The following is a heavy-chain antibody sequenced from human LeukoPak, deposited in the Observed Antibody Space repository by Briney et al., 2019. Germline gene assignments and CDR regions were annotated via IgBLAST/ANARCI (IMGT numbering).Heavy chain of an antibody. Sequence: PGGSLRLSCAASGFTFSSYGMHWVRQAPGKGLEWVAFIRYDGSDKYYADSVKGRFTISRDNSKNTLYLQMNSLRAEDTAVYYCAKDYLRIMDYWGQGTLVTVSS. V-gene: IGHV3-30*02. CDR2: IRYDGSDK. D-gene: IGHD3-10*01. J-gene: IGHJ4*02. CDR3: AKDYLRIMDY. CDR1: GFTFSSYG.